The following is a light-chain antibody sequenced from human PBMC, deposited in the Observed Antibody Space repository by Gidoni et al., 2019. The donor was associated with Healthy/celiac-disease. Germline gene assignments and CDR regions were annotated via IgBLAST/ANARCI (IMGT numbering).Light chain of an antibody. J-gene: IGKJ4*01. Sequence: DIQMTHSPSSLSASVGDRVTITCRASQSISSDLNWYQQKPGKAPKLLIYAASSLQSGVPSRFSGSGSGTDFTLTISSLQPEDFATYYCQQSYSTPLTCGGGTKVEIK. CDR2: AAS. CDR1: QSISSD. V-gene: IGKV1-39*01. CDR3: QQSYSTPLT.